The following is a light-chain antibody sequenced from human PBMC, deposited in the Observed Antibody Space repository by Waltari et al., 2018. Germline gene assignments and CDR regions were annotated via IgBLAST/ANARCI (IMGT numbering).Light chain of an antibody. CDR1: ETIDTY. J-gene: IGKJ5*01. CDR3: QQSYSTLSIT. CDR2: AAS. Sequence: DLQMTQSPSSLSASVGGRVTITCRASETIDTYLNWYQHKPGQAPKLLIYAASSLQSGVPSRFSGSGSGTDFTLTISNLQPEDFATYYCQQSYSTLSITFGQGTRLEI. V-gene: IGKV1-39*01.